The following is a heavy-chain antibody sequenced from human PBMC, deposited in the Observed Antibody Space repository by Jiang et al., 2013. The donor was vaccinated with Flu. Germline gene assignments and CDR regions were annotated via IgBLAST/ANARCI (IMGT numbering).Heavy chain of an antibody. CDR3: ARHSGNSSPLIGP. D-gene: IGHD6-19*01. CDR2: IYPGDSDT. V-gene: IGHV5-51*01. CDR1: GYSFSNYW. J-gene: IGHJ5*02. Sequence: GAEVKKPGESLKISCKGSGYSFSNYWIGWVRQMPGKGLEWMGMIYPGDSDTRYSPSFQGQVTISADKSISTAYLQWSRLRASDTAIYYCARHSGNSSPLIGPWGQGTLVTISS.